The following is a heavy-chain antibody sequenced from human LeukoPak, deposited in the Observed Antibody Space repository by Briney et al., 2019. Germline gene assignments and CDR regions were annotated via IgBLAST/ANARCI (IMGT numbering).Heavy chain of an antibody. D-gene: IGHD6-19*01. J-gene: IGHJ4*02. CDR1: GFTFSSYA. CDR3: AKASLSGGWYEDY. Sequence: GGSLRLSCAASGFTFSSYAMHWVRQAPGKGLEWVAVIWCDGSNKFYADSVKGRFTVSRDNSRNTVDLQMNSLRAEDTAVYYCAKASLSGGWYEDYWGQGTLVTVSS. V-gene: IGHV3-33*06. CDR2: IWCDGSNK.